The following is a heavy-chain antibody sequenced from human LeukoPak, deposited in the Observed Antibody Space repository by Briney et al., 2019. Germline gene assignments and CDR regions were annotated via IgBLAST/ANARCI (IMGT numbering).Heavy chain of an antibody. CDR2: IYYSGST. D-gene: IGHD6-13*01. V-gene: IGHV4-39*01. CDR1: GGSISSSSYY. Sequence: SETLSLTCTVSGGSISSSSYYWGWIRQPPGKGLEWIGSIYYSGSTYYNPSLKSRVTISVDTSKNQFSLKLSSVTAADTAVYYCARQMGSSRPNWFDPWGQGTLVTVSS. J-gene: IGHJ5*02. CDR3: ARQMGSSRPNWFDP.